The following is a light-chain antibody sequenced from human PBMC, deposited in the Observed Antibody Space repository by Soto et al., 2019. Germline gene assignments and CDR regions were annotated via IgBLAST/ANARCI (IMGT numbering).Light chain of an antibody. V-gene: IGKV3D-15*01. J-gene: IGKJ5*01. CDR3: QQYHNWPIT. CDR1: QSVSSN. CDR2: DAS. Sequence: EIEMTQSPATLSVSPGERYTLSCWASQSVSSNLAWYQQKPGQAPRLLIYDASTRATGIPARFSGSGSGTDFTLTISGLQSEDFAVYSCQQYHNWPITFGQGTRLEIK.